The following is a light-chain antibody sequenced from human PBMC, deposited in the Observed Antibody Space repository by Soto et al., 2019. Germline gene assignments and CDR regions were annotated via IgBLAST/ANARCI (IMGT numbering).Light chain of an antibody. J-gene: IGLJ1*01. Sequence: QSALTQPPSASGSPGQSVTISRTGTSSDVGGYNYVSWYQQHPGKAPKLMIYQVSKRPSGVPDRFSGSKSGNTASLTVSGLQAEDEADYYCSSYAGINNLGVFGTGTKLTVL. CDR1: SSDVGGYNY. CDR2: QVS. V-gene: IGLV2-8*01. CDR3: SSYAGINNLGV.